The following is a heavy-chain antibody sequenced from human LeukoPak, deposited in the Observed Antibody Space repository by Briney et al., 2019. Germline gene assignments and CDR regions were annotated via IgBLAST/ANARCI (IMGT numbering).Heavy chain of an antibody. CDR2: INPNSGGT. D-gene: IGHD4-23*01. J-gene: IGHJ6*02. V-gene: IGHV1-2*02. CDR1: GYTFTGYY. Sequence: ASVKVSCKASGYTFTGYYMHWVRQAPGQGLEWMGWINPNSGGTNYAQKFQGRVTMTRDTSISTAYMELSSLRSDDTAVYYCARDTYGGNEYYYYYGMDVWGQGTTVTVSS. CDR3: ARDTYGGNEYYYYYGMDV.